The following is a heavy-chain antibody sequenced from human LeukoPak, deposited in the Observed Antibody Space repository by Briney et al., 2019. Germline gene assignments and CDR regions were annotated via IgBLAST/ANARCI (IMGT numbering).Heavy chain of an antibody. CDR3: ASPRLGG. Sequence: PGGSLRLSCAASGFTFSSYGMHWVRQAPGRGLEWVAVMSYDGNNQYYADSVKGRFTISRDNSKNTLYLQMNSLRAEDTAVYYCASPRLGGGGQGTLVTVSS. J-gene: IGHJ4*02. V-gene: IGHV3-30*03. CDR1: GFTFSSYG. CDR2: MSYDGNNQ. D-gene: IGHD3-16*01.